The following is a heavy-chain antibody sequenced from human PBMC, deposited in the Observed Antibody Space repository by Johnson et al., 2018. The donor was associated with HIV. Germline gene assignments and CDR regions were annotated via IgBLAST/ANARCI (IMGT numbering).Heavy chain of an antibody. CDR1: GFTVSSNY. CDR2: IWNDGSDK. CDR3: AKDRTIHDAFDI. J-gene: IGHJ3*02. V-gene: IGHV3-33*06. D-gene: IGHD5-18*01. Sequence: QVQLVESGGGLVQPGGSLRLSCAASGFTVSSNYMSWVRQAPGKGLEWVALIWNDGSDKYYADSVKGRFTISRDNSRNTLYLQMNSLRAEDTAVYYCAKDRTIHDAFDIWGQGTMVTVSS.